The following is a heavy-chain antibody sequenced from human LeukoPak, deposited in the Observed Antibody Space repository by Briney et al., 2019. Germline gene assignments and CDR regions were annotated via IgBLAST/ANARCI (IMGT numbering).Heavy chain of an antibody. CDR2: INHSGST. CDR3: ARGRMVRYFDWSPHYYYYMDV. J-gene: IGHJ6*03. CDR1: GGSFSGYY. V-gene: IGHV4-34*01. D-gene: IGHD3-9*01. Sequence: SETLSLTCAVYGGSFSGYYWSWIRQPPGKGLEWIGEINHSGSTNYNPALKRRGTISVDTSKNQLSLKLSSVTAADTAVYYCARGRMVRYFDWSPHYYYYMDVWGKGTTVTVSS.